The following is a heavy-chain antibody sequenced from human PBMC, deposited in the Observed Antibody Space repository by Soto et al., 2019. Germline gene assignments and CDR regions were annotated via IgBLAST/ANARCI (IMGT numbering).Heavy chain of an antibody. Sequence: PSETLSLTCAVYGGSFSGYYWSWIRQPPGKGLEWIGEINHSGSTNYNPSLKSRVTISVDTSKNQFPLKLSSVTAADTAVYYCARGLTWVNTILRRRDAFDIWGQGTMVTVSS. V-gene: IGHV4-34*01. D-gene: IGHD3-9*01. CDR3: ARGLTWVNTILRRRDAFDI. CDR1: GGSFSGYY. CDR2: INHSGST. J-gene: IGHJ3*02.